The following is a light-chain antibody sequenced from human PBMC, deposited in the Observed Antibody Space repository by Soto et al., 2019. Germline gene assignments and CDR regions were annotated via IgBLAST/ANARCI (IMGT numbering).Light chain of an antibody. CDR2: DAS. CDR3: QQYEDLPLT. CDR1: QNIFNY. V-gene: IGKV1-33*01. Sequence: DVQLTQSPSTLPACMGDRVAITCQATQNIFNYLNWFQQRPGKAPQLLISDASHLEPGVPSRFSGQRSGTDFTLIINDLQPEDFATYFCQQYEDLPLTFGGGTRVEV. J-gene: IGKJ4*01.